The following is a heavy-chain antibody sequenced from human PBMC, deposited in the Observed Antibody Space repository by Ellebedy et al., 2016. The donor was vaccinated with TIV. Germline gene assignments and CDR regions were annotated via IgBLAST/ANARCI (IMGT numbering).Heavy chain of an antibody. D-gene: IGHD3-22*01. V-gene: IGHV3-74*01. Sequence: PGGSLRLSCAASGFTFSMYWMHWVRQVPGKGLVWVSRISSDVTGPTYADSVKGRFTISRDNAKNTVYLQMHSLRVEDTAVYYCARGVLNSGYYTDKWGQGTLVTVSS. J-gene: IGHJ4*02. CDR2: ISSDVTGP. CDR3: ARGVLNSGYYTDK. CDR1: GFTFSMYW.